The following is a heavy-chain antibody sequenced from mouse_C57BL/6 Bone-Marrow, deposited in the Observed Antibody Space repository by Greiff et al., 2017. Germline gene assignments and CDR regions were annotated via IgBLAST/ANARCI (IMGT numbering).Heavy chain of an antibody. CDR2: IYPGDGDT. J-gene: IGHJ4*01. D-gene: IGHD1-1*01. Sequence: QVQLKESGPELVKPGASVKISCKASGYAFSSSWMNWVKQRPGKGLEWIGRIYPGDGDTNYNGKFKGKATLTADKSSSTAYMQLSSLTSEDSAVYFCARGHYYGSLSYAMDYWGQGTSVTVSS. CDR1: GYAFSSSW. CDR3: ARGHYYGSLSYAMDY. V-gene: IGHV1-82*01.